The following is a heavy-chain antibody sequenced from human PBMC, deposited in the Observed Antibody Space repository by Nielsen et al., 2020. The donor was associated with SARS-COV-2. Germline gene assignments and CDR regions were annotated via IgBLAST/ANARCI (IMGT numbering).Heavy chain of an antibody. CDR2: INSDGSST. CDR3: AGAFEELGYCSSTSCPFDY. Sequence: GGSLRLSCAASGFTFSSYWMHWVRQAPGKGLVWVSRINSDGSSTSYADSVKGRFTISRDNAKNTLYLQMNSLRAEDTAVYYCAGAFEELGYCSSTSCPFDYWGQGTLVTVSS. V-gene: IGHV3-74*01. D-gene: IGHD2-2*01. CDR1: GFTFSSYW. J-gene: IGHJ4*02.